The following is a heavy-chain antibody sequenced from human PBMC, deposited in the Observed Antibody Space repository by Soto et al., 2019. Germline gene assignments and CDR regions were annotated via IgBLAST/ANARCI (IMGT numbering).Heavy chain of an antibody. J-gene: IGHJ6*02. D-gene: IGHD2-15*01. V-gene: IGHV3-21*01. CDR3: ARDILTLYYYGMDV. CDR2: ISSSSSYI. CDR1: GFTFSSYS. Sequence: GSLRLSCAASGFTFSSYSMNWVRQAPGKGLEWVSSISSSSSYIYYADSVKGRFTISRDNAKNSLYLQMNSLRAEDTAVYYCARDILTLYYYGMDVWGQGTTVTVSS.